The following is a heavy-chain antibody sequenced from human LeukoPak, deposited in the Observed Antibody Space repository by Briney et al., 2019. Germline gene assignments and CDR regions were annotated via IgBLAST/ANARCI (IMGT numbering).Heavy chain of an antibody. CDR1: GYSFTSYW. Sequence: PGESLKISCKGSGYSFTSYWIGWVRQMSGKGLEWMGIIYPGDSDTRYSPSFQGQVTISADKSISTAYLQWSSLKASDTAMYYCARPGYCSGGSCYQGDYWGQGTLVTVSS. D-gene: IGHD2-15*01. V-gene: IGHV5-51*01. J-gene: IGHJ4*02. CDR3: ARPGYCSGGSCYQGDY. CDR2: IYPGDSDT.